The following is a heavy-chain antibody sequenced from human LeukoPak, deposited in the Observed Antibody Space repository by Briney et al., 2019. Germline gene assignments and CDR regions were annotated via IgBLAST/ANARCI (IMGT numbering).Heavy chain of an antibody. Sequence: SETLSLTCAVYGGSFSGYFWSWIRQPPGKGLEWIGEINHSGSTNYNPSLKSRVTISVDTSKNQFSLKLSSVTAADTAVYYCARSRRYNWNSGSYDYWGQGTLVTVSS. D-gene: IGHD1-7*01. J-gene: IGHJ4*02. CDR3: ARSRRYNWNSGSYDY. CDR2: INHSGST. V-gene: IGHV4-34*01. CDR1: GGSFSGYF.